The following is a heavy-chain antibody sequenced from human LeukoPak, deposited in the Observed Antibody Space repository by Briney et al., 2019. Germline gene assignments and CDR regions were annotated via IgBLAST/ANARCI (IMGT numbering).Heavy chain of an antibody. V-gene: IGHV4-59*01. J-gene: IGHJ6*02. Sequence: SETLSLTCTVSGGSISSYYWSWIRQPPGKGLEWIGYIYYSGSTNYNPSLKSRVTISVDTSKNQFSLKLSSVTAADTAVYYCARDGAYYYYDMDVWGQGTTVTVSS. CDR3: ARDGAYYYYDMDV. D-gene: IGHD3-10*01. CDR1: GGSISSYY. CDR2: IYYSGST.